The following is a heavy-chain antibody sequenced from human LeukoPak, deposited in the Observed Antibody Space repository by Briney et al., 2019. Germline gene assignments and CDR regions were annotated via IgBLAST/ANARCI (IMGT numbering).Heavy chain of an antibody. V-gene: IGHV4-4*07. D-gene: IGHD4-23*01. CDR1: GGSINNFY. J-gene: IGHJ4*02. CDR3: ARDYSGGGVLEY. CDR2: VYTSDNT. Sequence: SSETLSLTCTVSGGSINNFYWNWVRQPAGKGLEWIGRVYTSDNTNYNPSLKSRITMSVDTSKNQFSLKLNSVTAAGTAVYYCARDYSGGGVLEYWGQGILVTVSS.